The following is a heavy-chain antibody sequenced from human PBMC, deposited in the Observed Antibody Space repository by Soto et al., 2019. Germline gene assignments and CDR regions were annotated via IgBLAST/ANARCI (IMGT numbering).Heavy chain of an antibody. V-gene: IGHV3-30*18. D-gene: IGHD3-16*01. CDR2: ISYDGSNK. CDR1: GFTFSSYG. J-gene: IGHJ4*02. Sequence: QVQLVESGGGVVQPGRSLRLSCAASGFTFSSYGMHWVRQAPGKGLEWVAVISYDGSNKYYADSVKGRFTISRDNSKNTLYLQMNSLRAEDTAVYYCAKDAGEGDSPRDYWGQGTLVTVSS. CDR3: AKDAGEGDSPRDY.